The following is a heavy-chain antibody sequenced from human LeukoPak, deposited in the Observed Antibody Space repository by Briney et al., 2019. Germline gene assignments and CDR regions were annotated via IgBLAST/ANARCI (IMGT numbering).Heavy chain of an antibody. CDR3: TTDVLRFSEWLFDDY. V-gene: IGHV3-15*01. J-gene: IGHJ4*02. D-gene: IGHD3-3*01. CDR2: IKSKTDGGTT. CDR1: GFTFSNAW. Sequence: PGGSLRLSCAASGFTFSNAWMSWVRQAPGKGLEWVGGIKSKTDGGTTDYAAPVKGRFTISRDDSKNTLYLQMNSLKTEATAVYYCTTDVLRFSEWLFDDYWGQGTLVTVSS.